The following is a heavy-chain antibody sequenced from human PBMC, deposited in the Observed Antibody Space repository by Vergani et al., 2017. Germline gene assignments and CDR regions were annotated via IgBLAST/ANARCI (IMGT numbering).Heavy chain of an antibody. J-gene: IGHJ3*02. V-gene: IGHV4-61*01. CDR2: IYYSGST. D-gene: IGHD4-17*01. Sequence: QVQLQESGPGLVKPSETLSLTCTVSGGSVSSGSYYWSWIRQPPGKGLEWIGYIYYSGSTYYNPSLKSRVTISVDTSKNQFSLKLSSVTAADTAVYYCAREDYGDYGPDAFDIWGQGTMVTVSS. CDR1: GGSVSSGSYY. CDR3: AREDYGDYGPDAFDI.